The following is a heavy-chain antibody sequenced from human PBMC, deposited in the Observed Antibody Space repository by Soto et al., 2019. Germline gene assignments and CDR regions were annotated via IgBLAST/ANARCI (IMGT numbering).Heavy chain of an antibody. V-gene: IGHV3-53*05. CDR2: IYSGGST. D-gene: IGHD3-22*01. CDR3: PRTLPHYYDSSGYPDGDY. J-gene: IGHJ4*02. CDR1: GFSVTANY. Sequence: GGSLRLSCEVSGFSVTANYMSWVRQAPGKGLEWVSVIYSGGSTYYIDSVKGRFSISRDISKNTLYLQMNSLRAEDTAVYYCPRTLPHYYDSSGYPDGDYWGQGTLVTVSS.